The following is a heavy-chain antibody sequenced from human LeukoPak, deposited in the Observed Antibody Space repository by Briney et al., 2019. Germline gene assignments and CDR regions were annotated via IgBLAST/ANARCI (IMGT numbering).Heavy chain of an antibody. CDR1: GFTFSSFW. CDR2: IKQDGNEK. CDR3: VRDRRSSSWYRYYFDY. J-gene: IGHJ4*02. Sequence: GGSLRLSCAASGFTFSSFWMSWVRQAPGKGLEWVANIKQDGNEKYYVDSVKGRFTISRDNAKNSLYLQMNSLRAEDTAVYYCVRDRRSSSWYRYYFDYWGQGTLDTVSS. D-gene: IGHD6-13*01. V-gene: IGHV3-7*01.